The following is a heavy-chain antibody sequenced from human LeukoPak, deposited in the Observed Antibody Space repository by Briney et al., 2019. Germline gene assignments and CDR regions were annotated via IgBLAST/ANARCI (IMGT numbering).Heavy chain of an antibody. V-gene: IGHV3-9*01. D-gene: IGHD2-2*01. J-gene: IGHJ3*02. CDR3: AKVTGQLLRKDAFDI. Sequence: PGGSLRLSCAASGFTFDDYGMHWVRQAPGKGLEWVSGISWNSGSIGYADSVKGRFTISRDNAKNSLYLQMNSLRAEDTALYYCAKVTGQLLRKDAFDIWGQGTMVTVSS. CDR1: GFTFDDYG. CDR2: ISWNSGSI.